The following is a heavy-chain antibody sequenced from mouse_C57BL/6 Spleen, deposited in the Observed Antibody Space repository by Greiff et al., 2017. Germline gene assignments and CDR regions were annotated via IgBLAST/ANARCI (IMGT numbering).Heavy chain of an antibody. D-gene: IGHD1-1*01. J-gene: IGHJ1*03. CDR1: GYTFTGYW. Sequence: QVQLKESGAELMKPGASVKLSCKATGYTFTGYWIEWVKQRPGHGLEWIGEILPGSGSTNYNEKFKGKATFTADTSSNTAYMQLSSLTTEDSAIYYCARRVIGPITTVVDWYFDVWGTGTTVTVSS. CDR3: ARRVIGPITTVVDWYFDV. V-gene: IGHV1-9*01. CDR2: ILPGSGST.